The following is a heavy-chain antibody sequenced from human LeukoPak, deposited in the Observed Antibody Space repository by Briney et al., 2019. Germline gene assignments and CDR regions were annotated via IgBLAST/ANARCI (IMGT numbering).Heavy chain of an antibody. CDR1: GINFNTYA. CDR3: ARENWYLDS. CDR2: ISGDGDRT. D-gene: IGHD1-1*01. Sequence: GGSLRLSCAASGINFNTYAMHWVRQGPGKGLEWVSLISGDGDRTSYADSVKGRFTISRDNAKSTLYLQMNSLRAEDTAVYYCARENWYLDSWGQGTLVTVSS. J-gene: IGHJ4*02. V-gene: IGHV3-43*02.